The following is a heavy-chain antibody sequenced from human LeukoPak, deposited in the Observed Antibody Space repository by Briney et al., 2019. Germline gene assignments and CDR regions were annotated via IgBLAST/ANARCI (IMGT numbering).Heavy chain of an antibody. D-gene: IGHD3-22*01. J-gene: IGHJ4*02. Sequence: PPGGSLRLSCAASGFTFSDTWMHWVRHVPGKGLVWVSRIRSDGSDSRYAESVKGRFTISRDNAKNSVFLQMNSLKTEDTAFYYCAKGARSSSGYTTDWGQGILVTVSS. CDR1: GFTFSDTW. CDR3: AKGARSSSGYTTD. CDR2: IRSDGSDS. V-gene: IGHV3-74*01.